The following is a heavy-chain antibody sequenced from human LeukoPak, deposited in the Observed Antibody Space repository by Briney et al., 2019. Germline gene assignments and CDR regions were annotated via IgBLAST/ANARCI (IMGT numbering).Heavy chain of an antibody. Sequence: SGPALVKPTQTPTLTCTFSGFSLSTSGMRVSWIRQPPGKALEWLARIDWDDDKFYSTSLKTRLTISKDTSKNQEVLTMTNMDPVDTATYYCARVRCGGDCYPDYWGQGTLVTVSS. CDR3: ARVRCGGDCYPDY. CDR1: GFSLSTSGMR. CDR2: IDWDDDK. D-gene: IGHD2-21*02. V-gene: IGHV2-70*04. J-gene: IGHJ4*02.